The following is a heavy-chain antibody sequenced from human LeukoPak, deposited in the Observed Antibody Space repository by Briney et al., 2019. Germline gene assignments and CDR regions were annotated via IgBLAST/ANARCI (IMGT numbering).Heavy chain of an antibody. Sequence: PGGSLRLSCAASGFTFSSYAMHWVRQAPGKGLEYVSAISSNGGSTYYANSVKGRFTISRDNSKNTLYLQMNSLRAEDTAVYYCAREGYSSRFDYWGQGTLVTVSS. J-gene: IGHJ4*02. D-gene: IGHD6-13*01. V-gene: IGHV3-64*01. CDR2: ISSNGGST. CDR1: GFTFSSYA. CDR3: AREGYSSRFDY.